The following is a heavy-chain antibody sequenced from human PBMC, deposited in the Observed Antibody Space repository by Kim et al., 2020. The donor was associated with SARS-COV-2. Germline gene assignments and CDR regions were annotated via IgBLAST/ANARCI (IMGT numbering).Heavy chain of an antibody. J-gene: IGHJ4*02. CDR3: ARTHRGGSYRPFDY. CDR1: GGSFSGYY. D-gene: IGHD1-26*01. CDR2: INHSGST. V-gene: IGHV4-34*01. Sequence: SETLSLTCAVYGGSFSGYYWSWIRQPPGKGLEWIGEINHSGSTNYNPSLKSRVTISVDTSKNQFSLKLSSVTAADTAVYYCARTHRGGSYRPFDYWGQGTLVTVSS.